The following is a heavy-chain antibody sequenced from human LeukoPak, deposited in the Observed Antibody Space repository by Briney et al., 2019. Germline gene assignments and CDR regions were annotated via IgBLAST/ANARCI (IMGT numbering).Heavy chain of an antibody. J-gene: IGHJ4*02. D-gene: IGHD3-22*01. CDR1: GFTFSSYA. V-gene: IGHV3-30-3*01. Sequence: GGSLRLSCAASGFTFSSYAMHWVRQAPGKGLEWVAVISYDGSNKYYADSMKGRFTISRDNSKNTLYLQMNSLRAEDTAVYYCARGISHYYDSSGYYYPWIDYWGQGTLVTVSS. CDR2: ISYDGSNK. CDR3: ARGISHYYDSSGYYYPWIDY.